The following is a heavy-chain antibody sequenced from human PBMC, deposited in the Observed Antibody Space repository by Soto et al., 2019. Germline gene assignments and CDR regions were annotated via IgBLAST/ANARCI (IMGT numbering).Heavy chain of an antibody. CDR3: ARDANNRDSSVYYDVFDI. Sequence: DVQLMESGGGLVQPGGSLRLSCTASGFTFENYWMTWIRQAPGKGLEWVANIRKDGTQEHYVDSVEGRFSVSRDNARASLYLQMNSLRIEDTAVYYCARDANNRDSSVYYDVFDIWGQGTMVTVSP. J-gene: IGHJ3*02. CDR2: IRKDGTQE. CDR1: GFTFENYW. D-gene: IGHD3-22*01. V-gene: IGHV3-7*05.